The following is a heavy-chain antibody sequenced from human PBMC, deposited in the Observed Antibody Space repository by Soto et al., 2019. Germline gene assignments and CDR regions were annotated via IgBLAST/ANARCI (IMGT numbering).Heavy chain of an antibody. CDR1: GASISSGNYY. Sequence: SETLFLICTVFGASISSGNYYWSCIRQPPWKGLEWIGYIYYDGSTYYNPSLQSRVAISVDTSKNQFSLKLTSVSAADTAVYYCARGGDLWNGYYPFIWGQGTMVT. CDR2: IYYDGST. D-gene: IGHD3-3*01. V-gene: IGHV4-30-4*01. J-gene: IGHJ3*02. CDR3: ARGGDLWNGYYPFI.